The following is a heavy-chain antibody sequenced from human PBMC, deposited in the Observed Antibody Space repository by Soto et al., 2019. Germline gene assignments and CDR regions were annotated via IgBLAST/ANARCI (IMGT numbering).Heavy chain of an antibody. CDR1: GFSYNSYA. CDR2: ISGGGGDT. CDR3: VRSFTWYSEADY. D-gene: IGHD6-13*01. V-gene: IGHV3-23*01. Sequence: EVQLLESGGGLVQPGGSLRLSCAASGFSYNSYALSWVRQAPGKGLEWVSSISGGGGDTSYADSVRGRFTISRDNSKNTLYLLMNSLRADDAAVYYCVRSFTWYSEADYWGQGTRVTVSS. J-gene: IGHJ4*02.